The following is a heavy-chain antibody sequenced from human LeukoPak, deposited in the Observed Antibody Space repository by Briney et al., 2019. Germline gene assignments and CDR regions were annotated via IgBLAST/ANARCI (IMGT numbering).Heavy chain of an antibody. CDR3: AKAYCGGDCSDAFDI. V-gene: IGHV3-23*01. CDR1: GLTFSSYA. J-gene: IGHJ3*02. CDR2: ISGSGGST. D-gene: IGHD2-21*02. Sequence: PGGSLRLSCAASGLTFSSYAMSWVRQAPGKGLEWVSAISGSGGSTYYADSVKGRFTISKDNSKNTLYLQMNSLRAEDTAVYYCAKAYCGGDCSDAFDIWGQGTMVTVSS.